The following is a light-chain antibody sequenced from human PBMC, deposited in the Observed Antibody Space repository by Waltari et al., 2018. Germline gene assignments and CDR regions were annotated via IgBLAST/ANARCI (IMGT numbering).Light chain of an antibody. CDR1: HSVSNL. Sequence: EVVLTQSPATLSLSPGERATLSCRASHSVSNLFAWYQQKPGQAPRLLIYDASNTATGIPARFSGSGSGTDFTLTISSLEPEDFAVYYCQQRRTWPLTFGGGTTVEI. CDR3: QQRRTWPLT. CDR2: DAS. V-gene: IGKV3-11*01. J-gene: IGKJ4*01.